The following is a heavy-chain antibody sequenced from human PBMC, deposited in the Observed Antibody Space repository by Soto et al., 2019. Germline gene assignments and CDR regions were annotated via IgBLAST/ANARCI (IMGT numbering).Heavy chain of an antibody. D-gene: IGHD2-21*02. CDR3: AKAVPPFVVVTASDY. CDR1: GFTFRNFG. CDR2: ISYDGTNK. Sequence: XGSLKLSCSAAGFTFRNFGMHWVRQAPGKGLEWVAVISYDGTNKYYADSVKGRFTISRDNSKNTLYLQINSLRAEDTAVYYCAKAVPPFVVVTASDYWGQGTLVTVSS. V-gene: IGHV3-30*18. J-gene: IGHJ4*02.